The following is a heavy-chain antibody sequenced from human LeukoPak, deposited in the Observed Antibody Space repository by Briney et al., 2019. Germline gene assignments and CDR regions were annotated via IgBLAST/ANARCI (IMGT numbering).Heavy chain of an antibody. V-gene: IGHV4-34*01. J-gene: IGHJ4*02. CDR3: ARGSKDSGYDYNY. Sequence: SETLSLTCAVYGGSFSGYYWSWVRQPPGKRLEWIGEINHSGSTNYNPSLKSRVTISVDTSKNQFSLKLSSVTAADTAVYYCARGSKDSGYDYNYWGQGTLVTVSS. D-gene: IGHD5-12*01. CDR2: INHSGST. CDR1: GGSFSGYY.